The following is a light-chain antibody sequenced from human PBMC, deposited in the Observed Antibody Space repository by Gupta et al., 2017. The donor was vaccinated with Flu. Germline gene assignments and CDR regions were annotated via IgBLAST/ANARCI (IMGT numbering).Light chain of an antibody. CDR2: EGS. V-gene: IGLV2-23*01. J-gene: IGLJ2*01. Sequence: HSARTQPASVAGSSGQSVTNSCTGTSTDVGSYNLVSWYQQHPGKDPKLLIYEGSKRPTGVSNRFSGSKSGNPTSLTISGLQAEDDADYYSSSYAGSSIVFGGGTKLTVL. CDR1: STDVGSYNL. CDR3: SSYAGSSIV.